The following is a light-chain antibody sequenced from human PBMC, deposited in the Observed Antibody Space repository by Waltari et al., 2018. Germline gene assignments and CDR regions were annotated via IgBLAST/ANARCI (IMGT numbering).Light chain of an antibody. CDR3: CSYGTSNTVVL. V-gene: IGLV2-23*01. J-gene: IGLJ2*01. CDR2: EDS. Sequence: QSALTQPASASGSPGQSIPISCPGTITGIGTYHFISWYQQFPAKAPPLILFEDSRRPSGVSSRFSASKSGDMASLTISGLQREDEAQYHCCSYGTSNTVVLFGGGTQLTVL. CDR1: ITGIGTYHF.